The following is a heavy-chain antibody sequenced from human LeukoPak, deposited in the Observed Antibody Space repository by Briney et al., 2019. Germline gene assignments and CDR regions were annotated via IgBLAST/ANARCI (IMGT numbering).Heavy chain of an antibody. CDR3: ARVGGYNYDYFDY. D-gene: IGHD5-24*01. Sequence: GGSLRLSCAASGFTFSSYWMSWVGQAPGKGLNGWPNIKQDGSEKYYVDSVKGRFTISRDNAKNSLYLQMNSLRAEDTAVYYCARVGGYNYDYFDYWGQGTLVTVSS. V-gene: IGHV3-7*01. J-gene: IGHJ4*02. CDR2: IKQDGSEK. CDR1: GFTFSSYW.